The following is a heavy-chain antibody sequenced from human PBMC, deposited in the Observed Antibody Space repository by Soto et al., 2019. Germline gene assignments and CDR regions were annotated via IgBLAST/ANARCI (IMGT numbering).Heavy chain of an antibody. D-gene: IGHD1-1*01. J-gene: IGHJ5*02. CDR3: VRMASSGTLNWFDP. CDR2: MNPNSGNT. V-gene: IGHV1-8*02. CDR1: GYTFTGYY. Sequence: GSVKGSCKASGYTFTGYYMHLVRQATGQGLEWMGWMNPNSGNTGYALKFQGRVSMTRNTSIYTVYLELSSLASDDTAVYYCVRMASSGTLNWFDPWGQGTMVTVSS.